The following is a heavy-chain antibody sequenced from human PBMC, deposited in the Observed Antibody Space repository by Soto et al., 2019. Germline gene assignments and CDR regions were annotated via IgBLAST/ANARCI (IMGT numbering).Heavy chain of an antibody. V-gene: IGHV3-23*01. Sequence: PGGSLRLSCAASGFTFSSYAMSWVRQAPGKGLEWVSAISGSGGSTYYADSVKGRFTISRDNSKNTLYLQMNSLRAEDTAVYYCAKDGGIQLWLGHYYYYGMDVWGQGTTVTVSS. CDR2: ISGSGGST. D-gene: IGHD5-18*01. CDR1: GFTFSSYA. J-gene: IGHJ6*02. CDR3: AKDGGIQLWLGHYYYYGMDV.